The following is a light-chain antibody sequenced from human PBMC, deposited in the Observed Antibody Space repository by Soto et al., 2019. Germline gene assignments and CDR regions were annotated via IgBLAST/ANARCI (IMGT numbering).Light chain of an antibody. Sequence: EIVLTQSPGTLSLSPGERATLCRRASQSVSSSYLAWYHQKPGQAPRLLIYSASNRATGIPDRFSGSGSGTDFTLTISRLEPEDFAVSYRHQYGSITFGQGTRLEVK. CDR3: HQYGSIT. V-gene: IGKV3-20*01. J-gene: IGKJ5*01. CDR2: SAS. CDR1: QSVSSSY.